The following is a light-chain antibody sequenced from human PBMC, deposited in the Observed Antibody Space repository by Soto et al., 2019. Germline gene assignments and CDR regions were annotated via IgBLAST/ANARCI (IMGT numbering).Light chain of an antibody. Sequence: QSVLTQPPSFSGAPGQRITLSCSGSNSNIGTNFVYWYQQLPGTAPKLLIYSNNQRPSGVPDRFFASKSGTSASLAISGLRYEVDANYFGAERDYTARGTGWVCAGGT. V-gene: IGLV1-47*02. CDR2: SNN. CDR1: NSNIGTNF. CDR3: AERDYTARGTGWV. J-gene: IGLJ3*02.